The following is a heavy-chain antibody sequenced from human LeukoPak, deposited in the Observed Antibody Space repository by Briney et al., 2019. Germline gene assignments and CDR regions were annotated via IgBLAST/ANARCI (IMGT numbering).Heavy chain of an antibody. D-gene: IGHD3-22*01. J-gene: IGHJ4*02. CDR2: IRSGGISK. V-gene: IGHV3-23*01. CDR1: GFTFSAYA. Sequence: GGSLRLSCAASGFTFSAYAMTWVRQGPGKGLEWVANIRSGGISKNYADSVRGRFTISRDDSTSTLYLEMNSLRAEDTAVYYCAKTYYDSGCLIDYWGQGTLVTVSA. CDR3: AKTYYDSGCLIDY.